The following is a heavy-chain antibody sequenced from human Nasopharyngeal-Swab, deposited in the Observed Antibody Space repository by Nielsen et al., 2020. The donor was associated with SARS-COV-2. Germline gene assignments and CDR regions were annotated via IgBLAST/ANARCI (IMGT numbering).Heavy chain of an antibody. Sequence: SETLSLTCTVSGGSISSSPYYWGWIREPRGKGLEWIGSIYYSGSAFYNPSLKSRVAISVDTSRNQFSLRLNSVTAADTAVYYCARPIELTTSAFDVWGQGTLVTVSS. J-gene: IGHJ3*01. V-gene: IGHV4-39*07. CDR1: GGSISSSPYY. D-gene: IGHD4-17*01. CDR3: ARPIELTTSAFDV. CDR2: IYYSGSA.